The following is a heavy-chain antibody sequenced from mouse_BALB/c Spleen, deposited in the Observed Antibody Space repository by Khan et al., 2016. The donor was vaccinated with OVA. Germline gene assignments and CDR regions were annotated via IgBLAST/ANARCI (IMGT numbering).Heavy chain of an antibody. V-gene: IGHV1-69*02. J-gene: IGHJ1*01. CDR3: TRFITTVPYWYFDV. Sequence: QVQLQQPGAELVRPGASVKLSCKASGYTFTSYWINWVKQRPGQGLEWIGNIYPSDSYTNSNQNFKDKATLTVDKSSSTVYMTLSSPTSEASAVYYCTRFITTVPYWYFDVWGAGTTVTVSS. D-gene: IGHD1-1*01. CDR1: GYTFTSYW. CDR2: IYPSDSYT.